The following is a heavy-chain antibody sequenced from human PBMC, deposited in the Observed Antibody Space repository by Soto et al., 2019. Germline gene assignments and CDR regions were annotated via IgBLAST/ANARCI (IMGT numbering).Heavy chain of an antibody. V-gene: IGHV3-23*01. Sequence: EVQLLESGGGLVQPGGSLRLSCAASGFTFSSYAMSWVRQAPGKGLERVSVISGSGGSTYYADSVKGRFTISRDDSKNTLYLQMNSLRAEDTAVYYCARRGSGSYFDYWGQGTLVTVSS. CDR3: ARRGSGSYFDY. J-gene: IGHJ4*02. CDR2: ISGSGGST. CDR1: GFTFSSYA. D-gene: IGHD1-26*01.